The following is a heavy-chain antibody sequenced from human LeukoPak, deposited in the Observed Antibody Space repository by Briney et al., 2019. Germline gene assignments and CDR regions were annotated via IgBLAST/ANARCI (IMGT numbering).Heavy chain of an antibody. CDR1: GFTFSSYG. J-gene: IGHJ4*02. V-gene: IGHV3-7*01. CDR3: ARGSGSSWYFYFDY. CDR2: IRKDESVK. D-gene: IGHD6-13*01. Sequence: PGGSLRLSCAASGFTFSSYGMHWVRRAPGKGLEWVANIRKDESVKHYVDSVKGRFTISRDNAKNLLYLQMNSLRVEDTAVYYCARGSGSSWYFYFDYWGQGTLVTVSS.